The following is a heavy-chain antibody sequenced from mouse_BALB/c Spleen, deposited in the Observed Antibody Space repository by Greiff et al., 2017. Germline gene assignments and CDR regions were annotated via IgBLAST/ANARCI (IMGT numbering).Heavy chain of an antibody. CDR3: ARHELGRPLFAY. J-gene: IGHJ3*01. Sequence: EVQVVESGGGLVKPGGSLKLSCAASGFAFSSYDMSWVRQTPEKRLEWVAYISSGGGSTYYPDTVKGRFTISRDNAKNTLYLQMSSLKSEDTAMYYCARHELGRPLFAYWGQGTLVTVSA. CDR2: ISSGGGST. D-gene: IGHD4-1*01. V-gene: IGHV5-12-1*01. CDR1: GFAFSSYD.